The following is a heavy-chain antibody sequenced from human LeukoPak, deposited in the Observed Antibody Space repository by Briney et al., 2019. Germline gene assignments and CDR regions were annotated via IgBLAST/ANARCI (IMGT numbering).Heavy chain of an antibody. CDR2: INAGNGNT. D-gene: IGHD6-13*01. CDR3: ARVSAADYYFDY. V-gene: IGHV1-3*01. CDR1: GYTFTSYA. J-gene: IGHJ4*02. Sequence: ASVKVSCKASGYTFTSYAMHWVRLAPGQRLEWMGWINAGNGNTKYSQEFQGRVTITRDTSASTAYMELSSLRSEDTAVYYCARVSAADYYFDYWGQGTLVTVSS.